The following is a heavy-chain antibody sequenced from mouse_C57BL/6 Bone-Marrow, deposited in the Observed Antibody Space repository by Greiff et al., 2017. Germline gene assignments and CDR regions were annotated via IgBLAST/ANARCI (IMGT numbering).Heavy chain of an antibody. Sequence: QVQLQQSGAELVRPGASVKLSCKASGYTFTDYYINWVKQRPGQGLEWIARIYPGSGNTYYNEKFKGKATLTAEKSSSTAYMQLSSLTSEDSAVYFCAREGDYVIFDYWGQGTTLTVSS. CDR1: GYTFTDYY. CDR2: IYPGSGNT. D-gene: IGHD2-4*01. CDR3: AREGDYVIFDY. V-gene: IGHV1-76*01. J-gene: IGHJ2*01.